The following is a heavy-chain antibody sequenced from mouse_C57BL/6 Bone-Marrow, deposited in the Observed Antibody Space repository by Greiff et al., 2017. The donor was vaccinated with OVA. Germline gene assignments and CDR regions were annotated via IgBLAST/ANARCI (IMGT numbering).Heavy chain of an antibody. V-gene: IGHV5-12*01. J-gene: IGHJ4*01. D-gene: IGHD1-1*01. CDR2: ISNGGGST. CDR3: ARRGTTVVGYYAMDY. Sequence: EVKLMESGGGLVQPGGSLKLSCAASGFTFSDYYMYWVRQTPEKRLEWVAYISNGGGSTYYPDTVKGRFTISRDNAKNTLYLQMSRLKSEDTAMYYCARRGTTVVGYYAMDYWGQGTSVTVSS. CDR1: GFTFSDYY.